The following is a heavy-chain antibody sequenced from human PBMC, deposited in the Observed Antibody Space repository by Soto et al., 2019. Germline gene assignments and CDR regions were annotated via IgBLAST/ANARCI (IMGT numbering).Heavy chain of an antibody. CDR1: GFTFDDYA. V-gene: IGHV3-9*01. J-gene: IGHJ4*02. CDR3: AKDIRGSGWYLTFDY. Sequence: EVQLVESGGGLVQPGRSLRLSCAASGFTFDDYAMHWVRQAPGKGLEWVSGISWNSGSIGYADSVKGRFTISRDNAKNSLDLQMNSLRAEDTALYYCAKDIRGSGWYLTFDYWGQGTLVTVSS. CDR2: ISWNSGSI. D-gene: IGHD6-19*01.